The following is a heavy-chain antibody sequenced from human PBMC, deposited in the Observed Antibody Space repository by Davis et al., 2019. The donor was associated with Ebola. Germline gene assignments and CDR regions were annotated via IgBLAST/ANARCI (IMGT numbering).Heavy chain of an antibody. CDR3: ARDLDWEVVVYGMDV. CDR1: GGTFSSYA. CDR2: IIPIFGIA. V-gene: IGHV1-69*10. D-gene: IGHD2-15*01. J-gene: IGHJ6*02. Sequence: SVKVSCKASGGTFSSYAISWVRQAPGQGLEWMGGIIPIFGIANYAQKFQGRVTITADKSTSTAYMELSSLRSEDTAVYYCARDLDWEVVVYGMDVWGQGTTVTVSS.